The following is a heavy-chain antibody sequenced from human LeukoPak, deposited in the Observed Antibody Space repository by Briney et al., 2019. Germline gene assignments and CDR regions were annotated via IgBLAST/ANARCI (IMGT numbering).Heavy chain of an antibody. J-gene: IGHJ4*02. V-gene: IGHV3-15*01. CDR3: TTDLPYYDILTGRVIDY. CDR1: GFTFSSYS. CDR2: IKSKTDGGTT. D-gene: IGHD3-9*01. Sequence: GGSLRLSCAASGFTFSSYSMNWVRQAPGKGLEWVGRIKSKTDGGTTDYAAPVKGRFTISRDDSKNTLYLQMNSLKTEDTAVYYCTTDLPYYDILTGRVIDYWGQGTLVTVSS.